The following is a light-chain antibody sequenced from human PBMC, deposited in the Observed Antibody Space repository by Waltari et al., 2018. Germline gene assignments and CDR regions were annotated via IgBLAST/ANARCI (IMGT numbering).Light chain of an antibody. CDR1: LSIDDS. CDR2: GAS. J-gene: IGKJ3*01. Sequence: EIVMTQSPATLSVPRGGRATVSCRASLSIDDSLAWYQQKPGQPPRLLIHGASTRDTGIPVRFSGSGSGTDFTLTITGLQSEDFAVYYCLHRSNWPPLFTFGPGTKVDIK. CDR3: LHRSNWPPLFT. V-gene: IGKV3-15*01.